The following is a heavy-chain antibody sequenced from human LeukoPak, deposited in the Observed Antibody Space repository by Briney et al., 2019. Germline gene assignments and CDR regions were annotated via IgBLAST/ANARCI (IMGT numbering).Heavy chain of an antibody. V-gene: IGHV3-64*01. CDR3: ARGGYSSGWYVRSHDY. CDR1: GFTFSSYA. D-gene: IGHD6-19*01. Sequence: GSLRLSCAASGFTFSSYAMHWVRQAPGKGLEYVSGISGSGGSTYYANPVKGRFIISRDNSKNTLYLQMGSLRAEDMAVYYCARGGYSSGWYVRSHDYWGQGTLVTVSS. J-gene: IGHJ4*02. CDR2: ISGSGGST.